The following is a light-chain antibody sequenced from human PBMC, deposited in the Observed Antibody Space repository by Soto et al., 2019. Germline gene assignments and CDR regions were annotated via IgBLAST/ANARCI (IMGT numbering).Light chain of an antibody. J-gene: IGLJ1*01. CDR3: SSYTSSSTLYV. V-gene: IGLV2-14*01. CDR2: EVS. CDR1: SSDVGGYNY. Sequence: QSALTQPASVSGSPGQSSTISCTGTSSDVGGYNYVSWYQQHPGKAPKLMIFEVSSRPAGVSYRFSGSKSGNTASLTISGLQADDEADYYCSSYTSSSTLYVFGSGTKLTVL.